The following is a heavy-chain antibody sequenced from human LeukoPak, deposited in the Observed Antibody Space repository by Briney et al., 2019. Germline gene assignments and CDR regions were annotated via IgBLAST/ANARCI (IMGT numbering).Heavy chain of an antibody. J-gene: IGHJ3*02. Sequence: PSETLSLTCTVSGGSISSYYWSWIRQPPGKGLEWIGYIYYSGSTNYNPSLKSRVTMSVDTSKNQFSLKLSSVTAADTAVYYCAREWELLFGDAFDIWGQGTMVTVSS. V-gene: IGHV4-59*12. D-gene: IGHD1-26*01. CDR3: AREWELLFGDAFDI. CDR2: IYYSGST. CDR1: GGSISSYY.